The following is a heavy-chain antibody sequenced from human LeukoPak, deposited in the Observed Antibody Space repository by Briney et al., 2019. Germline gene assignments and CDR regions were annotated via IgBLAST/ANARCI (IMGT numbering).Heavy chain of an antibody. CDR2: INPSGGST. CDR1: GYTFTSYY. J-gene: IGHJ4*02. V-gene: IGHV1-46*01. CDR3: ARDLSPYDSSGYYLEEMDGIDY. D-gene: IGHD3-22*01. Sequence: ASVKVSGKASGYTFTSYYMHWVRQAPGQGLEWMGIINPSGGSTSYAQKFQARVTMTRDTSTSTVYMELSSLRSEDTAVYYCARDLSPYDSSGYYLEEMDGIDYWGQGTLVTVSS.